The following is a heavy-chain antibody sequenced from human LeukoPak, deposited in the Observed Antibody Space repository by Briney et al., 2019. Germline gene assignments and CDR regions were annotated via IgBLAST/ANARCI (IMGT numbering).Heavy chain of an antibody. CDR1: GGSISNTNW. D-gene: IGHD1-14*01. V-gene: IGHV4-4*02. CDR2: VNLQGST. Sequence: SETLSLTCGVSGGSISNTNWWTWVRQPPGKGLEWIGEVNLQGSTNYNPSLKSRVTISVDTSKNHFSLRLSSVTAADTAVYYCARDHLPDLRTTGGFDIWGQGTMVTVTS. J-gene: IGHJ3*02. CDR3: ARDHLPDLRTTGGFDI.